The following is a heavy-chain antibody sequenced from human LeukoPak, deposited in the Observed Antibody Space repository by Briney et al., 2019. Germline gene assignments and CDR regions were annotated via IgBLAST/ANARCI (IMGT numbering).Heavy chain of an antibody. Sequence: SQTLSLTCTVSGGSISSGSYYWSWIRQPAGKGLEWIGRIYTSGSSNYNPSLKSRVTISVGTSKNQFSLKLSSVTAADTAVYYCARAIRYDSNGYYFSPEEYFQHWGQGTLVTVSS. CDR1: GGSISSGSYY. J-gene: IGHJ1*01. CDR3: ARAIRYDSNGYYFSPEEYFQH. CDR2: IYTSGSS. D-gene: IGHD3-22*01. V-gene: IGHV4-61*02.